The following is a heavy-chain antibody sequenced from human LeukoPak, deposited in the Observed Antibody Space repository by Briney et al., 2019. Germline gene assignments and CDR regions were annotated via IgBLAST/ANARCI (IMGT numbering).Heavy chain of an antibody. CDR2: IASDGSSK. CDR1: GFTFSSYA. Sequence: TGGSLRLSCAASGFTFSSYAMSWVRQAPGKGLEWVAVIASDGSSKYYADSVRGRFTISRDNSKNTLYLQMNSLRAEDTAVYYCARDYYDVWSGYFGPAEYWGQETLVTVSS. CDR3: ARDYYDVWSGYFGPAEY. V-gene: IGHV3-30-3*01. J-gene: IGHJ4*02. D-gene: IGHD3-3*01.